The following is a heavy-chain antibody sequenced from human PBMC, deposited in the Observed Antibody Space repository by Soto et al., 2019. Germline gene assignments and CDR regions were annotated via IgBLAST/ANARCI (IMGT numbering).Heavy chain of an antibody. D-gene: IGHD6-13*01. J-gene: IGHJ6*02. V-gene: IGHV3-30-3*01. CDR2: ISYDGSNK. CDR1: GFTFSSYA. CDR3: TPIAAAGTFPHGMDV. Sequence: QVQLVESGGGVVQPGRSLRLSCAASGFTFSSYAMHWVRQAPGKGLEWVAVISYDGSNKYYADSVKGRFTISRDNSKNTLYLQMNSLRAEDTAVYYCTPIAAAGTFPHGMDVWGQGTTVTVSS.